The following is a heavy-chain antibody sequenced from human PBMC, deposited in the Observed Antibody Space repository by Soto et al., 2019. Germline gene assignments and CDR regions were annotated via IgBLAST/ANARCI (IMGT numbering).Heavy chain of an antibody. V-gene: IGHV1-2*04. CDR1: GDTFSDYY. J-gene: IGHJ6*03. CDR3: ARESGGATATLDYYYFYMDV. Sequence: QVQLVQSGAEVRKPGASVTVSCRTSGDTFSDYYIHWVRQAPGQGLEWMGWINPNSGATNYAQKFRGWVTMTRDTSIRTVYMQLSRLRSDDTAVYYRARESGGATATLDYYYFYMDVWGTGTTVTVSS. D-gene: IGHD5-12*01. CDR2: INPNSGAT.